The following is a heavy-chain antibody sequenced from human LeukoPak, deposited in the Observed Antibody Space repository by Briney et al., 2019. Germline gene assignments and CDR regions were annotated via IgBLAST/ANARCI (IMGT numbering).Heavy chain of an antibody. CDR3: ARDYVYAFDY. V-gene: IGHV3-48*01. CDR1: GFTFNNYV. Sequence: TGGSLRLSCVVSGFTFNNYVMTWVRQAPGKGLEWVSYISGDGNAKHYTDSVKGRFTISRDNAKNALYLQMNSLRAEDTAVYFCARDYVYAFDYWGQGTLVTVSS. CDR2: ISGDGNAK. D-gene: IGHD2/OR15-2a*01. J-gene: IGHJ4*02.